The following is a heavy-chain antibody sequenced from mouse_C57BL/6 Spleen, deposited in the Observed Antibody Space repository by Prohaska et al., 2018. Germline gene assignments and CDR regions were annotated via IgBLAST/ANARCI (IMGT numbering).Heavy chain of an antibody. CDR2: INPDSSTI. Sequence: EVKLLQSGGGLVQPGGSLKLSCAASGIDFSRYWMSWVLRAPGKGLEWIGEINPDSSTINYAPSLKDKFIISRDNAKNTLYLQMSKVRSEDTALYYCARPWYGSSYWYFDVWGTGTTVTVSS. V-gene: IGHV4-1*01. J-gene: IGHJ1*03. D-gene: IGHD1-1*01. CDR3: ARPWYGSSYWYFDV. CDR1: GIDFSRYW.